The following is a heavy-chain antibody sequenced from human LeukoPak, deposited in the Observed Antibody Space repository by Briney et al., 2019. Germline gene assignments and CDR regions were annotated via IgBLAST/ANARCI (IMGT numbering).Heavy chain of an antibody. CDR2: IYSGGST. CDR1: GFTVSSNY. D-gene: IGHD1-26*01. J-gene: IGHJ3*02. Sequence: GSLRLSCAASGFTVSSNYMSWVRQAPGKGLEWVSIIYSGGSTFYADSVKGRFTISRDNSKNTLYLQMNSLRAEDTAVYYCARGGSYLSAFDIWGQGTMVTVSS. CDR3: ARGGSYLSAFDI. V-gene: IGHV3-53*01.